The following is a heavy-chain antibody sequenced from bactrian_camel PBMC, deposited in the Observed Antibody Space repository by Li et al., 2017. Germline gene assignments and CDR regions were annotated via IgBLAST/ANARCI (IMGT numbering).Heavy chain of an antibody. CDR2: ISPVGDSW. CDR3: VKDDWGWSFGS. D-gene: IGHD5*01. CDR1: GYTFSNNV. Sequence: VQLVESGGGTVQPGGSLRLACVVSGYTFSNNVIGWFRQATGKAREGVATISPVGDSWNRYYAVAGRFTISRDNAKNSVYLQMNSLKPEDTAVYYCVKDDWGWSFGSWGQGTQVTVS. J-gene: IGHJ6*01. V-gene: IGHV3S40*01.